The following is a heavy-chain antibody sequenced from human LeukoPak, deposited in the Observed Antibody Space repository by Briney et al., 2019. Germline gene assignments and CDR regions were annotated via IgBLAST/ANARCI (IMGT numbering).Heavy chain of an antibody. CDR3: AKDPRANYYYYMDV. CDR2: ISGSGGST. D-gene: IGHD1-26*01. Sequence: PGGSLRLSCAASGFTFSSYAMSWVRQAPGKGLEWVSAISGSGGSTYYADSVKGRFTISRDNSKSTLYLQMNSLRAEDTAVYYCAKDPRANYYYYMDVWGKGTTVTVSS. V-gene: IGHV3-23*01. J-gene: IGHJ6*03. CDR1: GFTFSSYA.